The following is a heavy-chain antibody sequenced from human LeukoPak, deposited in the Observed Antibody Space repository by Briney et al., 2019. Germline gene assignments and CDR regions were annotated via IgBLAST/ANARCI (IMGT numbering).Heavy chain of an antibody. Sequence: TPETLSLTCTVSGGSISSYYWSWIRQPPRKGLEWIGFIYYSGNTNYNPSLKSRVTISVDTSKNQFSLRLSSVTAADTAVYYCARTGKNWETGYGMDVWGQGTTVTVSS. V-gene: IGHV4-59*01. J-gene: IGHJ6*02. CDR3: ARTGKNWETGYGMDV. CDR1: GGSISSYY. D-gene: IGHD7-27*01. CDR2: IYYSGNT.